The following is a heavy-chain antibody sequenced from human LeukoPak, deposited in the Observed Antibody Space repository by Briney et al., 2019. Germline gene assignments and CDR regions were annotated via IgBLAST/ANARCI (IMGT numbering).Heavy chain of an antibody. V-gene: IGHV4-59*08. CDR3: ARYQHRFSSSWYFDY. CDR2: IYYSGST. Sequence: PSENLSLTCTVSGGSISSYYWSWIRQPPGKGLEWIGYIYYSGSTNYNPSLKSRVTISVDTSKNQFSLKLSSVTAADTAVYYCARYQHRFSSSWYFDYWGQGTLVTVSS. D-gene: IGHD6-13*01. CDR1: GGSISSYY. J-gene: IGHJ4*02.